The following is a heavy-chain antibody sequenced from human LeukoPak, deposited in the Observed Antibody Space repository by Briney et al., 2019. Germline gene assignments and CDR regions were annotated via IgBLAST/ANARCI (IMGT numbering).Heavy chain of an antibody. CDR2: ISGSGANI. J-gene: IGHJ3*02. D-gene: IGHD6-19*01. CDR3: AKNLHSSGWYGAFDI. Sequence: GGSLRLSCAASGFSFSNYAMSWVRQAPGKGLEWVSTISGSGANIYYADSVEGRFTISRDNSKTTVFLQMNSPRAEETAVFYCAKNLHSSGWYGAFDIWGQGTRVTVSS. V-gene: IGHV3-23*01. CDR1: GFSFSNYA.